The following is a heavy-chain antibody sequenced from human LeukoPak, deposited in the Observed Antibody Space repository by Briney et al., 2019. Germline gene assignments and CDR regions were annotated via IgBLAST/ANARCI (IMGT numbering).Heavy chain of an antibody. V-gene: IGHV1-8*01. CDR3: ARALTIQLWSGYYLGY. Sequence: GASVKVSCKASGYTFTSYDINWVRQATGQGLEWMGWMNPNSGNTGYAQKFQGRVTMTRNTSISTAYMELSSLRSEDTAVYYCARALTIQLWSGYYLGYWGQGTLVTVSS. D-gene: IGHD3-3*01. J-gene: IGHJ4*02. CDR2: MNPNSGNT. CDR1: GYTFTSYD.